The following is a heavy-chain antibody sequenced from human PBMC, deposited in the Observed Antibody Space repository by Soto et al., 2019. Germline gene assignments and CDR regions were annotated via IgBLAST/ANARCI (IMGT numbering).Heavy chain of an antibody. V-gene: IGHV4-30-4*08. D-gene: IGHD2-2*01. J-gene: IGHJ5*02. CDR2: ISDSGST. CDR1: GASIGSGDDY. CDR3: DNYQPPEFDT. Sequence: PSETLSLTCSVSGASIGSGDDYWTWIRQSPGKGLEWIGYISDSGSTFYNPSLRSRLTIALDTSKNHFSLKLNSVTAADTAVYYCDNYQPPEFDTWGQGIPVTVSS.